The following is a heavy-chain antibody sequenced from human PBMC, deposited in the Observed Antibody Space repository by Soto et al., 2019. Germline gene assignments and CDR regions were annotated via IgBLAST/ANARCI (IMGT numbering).Heavy chain of an antibody. Sequence: PSETLSLTCTVSGGSISSGDYYWSWIRQPPGKGLEWIGYIYYSGSTYYNPSLKSRVTISVDTSKNQFSLKLSSVTAADTAVYYCTVATISHYYYGMDVWGQGTTVTVSS. CDR1: GGSISSGDYY. J-gene: IGHJ6*02. CDR3: TVATISHYYYGMDV. CDR2: IYYSGST. V-gene: IGHV4-30-4*01. D-gene: IGHD5-12*01.